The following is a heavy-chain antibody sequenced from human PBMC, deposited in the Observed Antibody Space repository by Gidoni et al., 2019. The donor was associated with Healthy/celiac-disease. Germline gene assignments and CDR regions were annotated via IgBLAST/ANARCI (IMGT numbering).Heavy chain of an antibody. D-gene: IGHD4-17*01. Sequence: QVPLQESGPGLVKPSQTLSLTCTVSGGSISSGGYYWSGIRQHPGKGLEWIGYIFYSGSTYYNPSLKSRVTISVDTSKNQFSLKLSSVTAADTAVYYCARVATTVTTNNWFDPWGQGTLVTVSS. CDR1: GGSISSGGYY. V-gene: IGHV4-31*03. J-gene: IGHJ5*02. CDR2: IFYSGST. CDR3: ARVATTVTTNNWFDP.